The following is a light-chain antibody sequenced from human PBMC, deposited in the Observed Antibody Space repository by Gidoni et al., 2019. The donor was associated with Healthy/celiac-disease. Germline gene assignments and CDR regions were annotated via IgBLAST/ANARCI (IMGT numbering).Light chain of an antibody. Sequence: QSVLTQPPPVSAAPGQKVTISCSGSSSNIGNNYVSWYQQLPGTAPKLLIYDNNKRPSGIPDRFSGSKSGTSATLGITGLQTGDEADYYCGTWDSSLSAGNVVFGGGTKLTVL. J-gene: IGLJ2*01. CDR2: DNN. V-gene: IGLV1-51*01. CDR1: SSNIGNNY. CDR3: GTWDSSLSAGNVV.